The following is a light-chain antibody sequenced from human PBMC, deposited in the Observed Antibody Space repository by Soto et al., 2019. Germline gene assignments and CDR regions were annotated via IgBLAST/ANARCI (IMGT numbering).Light chain of an antibody. CDR3: QAWDSRV. V-gene: IGLV3-1*01. J-gene: IGLJ2*01. CDR1: KLGDKY. CDR2: QDS. Sequence: SYELTQPPSVSVSPGQTASITCSGDKLGDKYACWYQQKPGQSPVLVIYQDSKRPSGIPERFSGSNSGNTATLTISGTQAMDEADYYCQAWDSRVFGGWTKLTVL.